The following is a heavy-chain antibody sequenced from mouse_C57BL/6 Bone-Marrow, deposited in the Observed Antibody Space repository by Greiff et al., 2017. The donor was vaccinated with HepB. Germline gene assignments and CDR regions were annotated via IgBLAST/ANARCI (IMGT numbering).Heavy chain of an antibody. J-gene: IGHJ2*01. V-gene: IGHV1-72*01. CDR2: IDPNSGGT. Sequence: LFNPFSSFHLSFNSSVYTFTSYWMHWVKQRPGRGLEWIGRIDPNSGGTKYNEKFKSKATLTVDKPSSTAYMQLSSLTSEDSAVYYCARSANWDGYWGQGTTLTVSS. CDR1: VYTFTSYW. CDR3: ARSANWDGY. D-gene: IGHD4-1*01.